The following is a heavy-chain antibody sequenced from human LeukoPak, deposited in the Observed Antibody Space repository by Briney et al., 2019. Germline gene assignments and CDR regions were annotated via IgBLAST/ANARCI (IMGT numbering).Heavy chain of an antibody. Sequence: GGSLRLSCVASGFTFSSYGMHWVRQAPGKGLEYVSAISGDGITTYYADSVKGRFTISRDNSKNTLYLQMSSLRAEDTALYYCVKDSLPGDSPFDYWGQGTLVTVSS. CDR3: VKDSLPGDSPFDY. CDR2: ISGDGITT. V-gene: IGHV3-64D*06. D-gene: IGHD7-27*01. J-gene: IGHJ4*02. CDR1: GFTFSSYG.